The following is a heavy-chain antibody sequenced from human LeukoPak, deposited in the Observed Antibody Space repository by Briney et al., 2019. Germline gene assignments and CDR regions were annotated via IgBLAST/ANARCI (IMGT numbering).Heavy chain of an antibody. V-gene: IGHV3-9*01. CDR1: GCSFNDHA. CDR3: VKDMYLGVGAATFDI. J-gene: IGHJ5*02. Sequence: GRSLRLSCVASGCSFNDHAMHWVRQAPGKGLEGVAGISWKGGIMDYAGSLRGGLTISRENDKKSLYLHMNSLRAEATPFYSCVKDMYLGVGAATFDIWGQGILVTVSS. D-gene: IGHD2-15*01. CDR2: ISWKGGIM.